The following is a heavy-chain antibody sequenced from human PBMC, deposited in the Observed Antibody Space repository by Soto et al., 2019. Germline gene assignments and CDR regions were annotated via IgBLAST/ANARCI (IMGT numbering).Heavy chain of an antibody. V-gene: IGHV3-53*01. J-gene: IGHJ4*02. CDR3: ARGPQSGITSICRSYFDY. CDR1: GFTVSSNY. CDR2: FFGGGTT. D-gene: IGHD3-16*01. Sequence: PGGSLRLSCAASGFTVSSNYMSWVSQAPGKGLEWVSIFFGGGTTYFADSVKGRFTISRDTSKNTLYLQMNSLRAEDTAVYYCARGPQSGITSICRSYFDYWGQGTLGTVSS.